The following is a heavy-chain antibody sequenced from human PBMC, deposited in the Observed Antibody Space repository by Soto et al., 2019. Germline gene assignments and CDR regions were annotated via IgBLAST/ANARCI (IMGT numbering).Heavy chain of an antibody. V-gene: IGHV1-18*01. D-gene: IGHD1-1*01. Sequence: QVHLVQSGAEVKKPGASVKVSCKASGYTFTSYGITWVRQAPGQGREWMGWISAHNGNPDYAQRLQGTVIVTGDTSTSTAYTELRSLISGDTGVYYCARGRYGDYWGQGALVTVSS. CDR1: GYTFTSYG. J-gene: IGHJ4*02. CDR2: ISAHNGNP. CDR3: ARGRYGDY.